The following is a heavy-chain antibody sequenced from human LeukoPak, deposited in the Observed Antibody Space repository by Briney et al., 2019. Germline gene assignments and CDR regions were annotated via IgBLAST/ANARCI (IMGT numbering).Heavy chain of an antibody. D-gene: IGHD6-13*01. CDR1: GFTVSSNY. CDR2: IYSGGST. V-gene: IGHV3-53*01. Sequence: PGGSLRLSSAASGFTVSSNYMSWVRQAPGKGLEWVSVIYSGGSTYYADSVKGRFTISRDNSKNTLYLQMNSLRAEDTAVYYCARTAGYSSSWDLSDYWGQGTLVTVSS. CDR3: ARTAGYSSSWDLSDY. J-gene: IGHJ4*02.